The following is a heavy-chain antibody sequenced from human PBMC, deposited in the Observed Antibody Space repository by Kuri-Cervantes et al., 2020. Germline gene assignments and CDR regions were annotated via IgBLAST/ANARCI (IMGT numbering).Heavy chain of an antibody. J-gene: IGHJ4*02. D-gene: IGHD5-12*01. CDR2: ISYDGSNK. CDR1: GYTFTSYY. Sequence: SCKASGYTFTSYYMHWVRQAPGKGLEWVAVISYDGSNKYYADSVKGRFTISRDNSKDTLYLQMNSLRAEDTAVYYCARVRSGGRLYSGYDWAVFDYWGQGTLVTVSS. CDR3: ARVRSGGRLYSGYDWAVFDY. V-gene: IGHV3-30-3*01.